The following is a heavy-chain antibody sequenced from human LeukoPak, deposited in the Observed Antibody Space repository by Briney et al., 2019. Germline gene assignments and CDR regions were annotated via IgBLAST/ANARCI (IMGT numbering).Heavy chain of an antibody. D-gene: IGHD2-15*01. CDR2: IRYDGSNK. CDR3: AKDIQDIVVVVAATYPDY. Sequence: GGSLRLSCAASGFTFSSYGMHWVRQAPGKGLEWVAFIRYDGSNKYYADSVKGRFTISRDNSKNTLYLQMNSLGAEDTAVYYCAKDIQDIVVVVAATYPDYWGQGTLVTVSS. CDR1: GFTFSSYG. V-gene: IGHV3-30*02. J-gene: IGHJ4*02.